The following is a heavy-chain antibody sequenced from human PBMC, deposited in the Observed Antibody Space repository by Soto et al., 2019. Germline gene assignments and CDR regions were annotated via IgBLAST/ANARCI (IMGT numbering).Heavy chain of an antibody. D-gene: IGHD2-21*01. CDR1: GCTFSSYW. Sequence: GGSLRLSCAASGCTFSSYWMSWGRQAPWKGLEWVANIKQDGSEKYYVDSVKGRFTISRDNAKNSLYLQMNSLRAEDTAVYYCAIGVDCLNSCGVEYYVMAVSAKMTKVT. CDR2: IKQDGSEK. J-gene: IGHJ6*04. CDR3: AIGVDCLNSCGVEYYVMAV. V-gene: IGHV3-7*01.